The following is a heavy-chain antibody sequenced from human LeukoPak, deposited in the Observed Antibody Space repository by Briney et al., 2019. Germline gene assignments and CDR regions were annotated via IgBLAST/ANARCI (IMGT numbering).Heavy chain of an antibody. CDR3: ARGRVGIAAAGTRRRYYYYMDV. D-gene: IGHD6-13*01. CDR1: GGTFSSYA. Sequence: ASVKVSCKASGGTFSSYAINWVRQATRQGLEWMGWMNPNSGNTGYAQKFQGRVTMTRNTSISTAYMELSSLRSEDTAVYYCARGRVGIAAAGTRRRYYYYMDVWGKGTTVTVSS. CDR2: MNPNSGNT. J-gene: IGHJ6*03. V-gene: IGHV1-8*02.